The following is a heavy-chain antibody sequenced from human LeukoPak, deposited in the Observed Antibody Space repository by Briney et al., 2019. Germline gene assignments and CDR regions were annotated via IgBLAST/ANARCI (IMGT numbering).Heavy chain of an antibody. CDR3: AKELDYDSSQQPYYSDY. Sequence: PGGSLRLSCAASGFTFSSYAMSWVRQAPGKGLEWVSAISGSGGSTYYADSVKGRFTISRDNSKNTLYLQMNSLRAEDTAVYYCAKELDYDSSQQPYYSDYWGQGTLVTVSS. CDR1: GFTFSSYA. CDR2: ISGSGGST. V-gene: IGHV3-23*01. J-gene: IGHJ4*02. D-gene: IGHD3-22*01.